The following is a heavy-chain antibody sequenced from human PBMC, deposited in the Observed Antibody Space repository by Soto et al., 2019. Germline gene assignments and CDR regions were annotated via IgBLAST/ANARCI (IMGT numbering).Heavy chain of an antibody. J-gene: IGHJ6*02. D-gene: IGHD5-18*01. Sequence: SETLSLTCTVSGDSITRGAYYWTWIRQHPGKGLEWIGYIYYSGSTNYNPSLKSRVTISVDTSKNQFSLKLSSVTAADTAVYYCARARIQLWLNYYYGMDVWGQGTTVTVSS. CDR3: ARARIQLWLNYYYGMDV. CDR2: IYYSGST. V-gene: IGHV4-61*08. CDR1: GDSITRGAYY.